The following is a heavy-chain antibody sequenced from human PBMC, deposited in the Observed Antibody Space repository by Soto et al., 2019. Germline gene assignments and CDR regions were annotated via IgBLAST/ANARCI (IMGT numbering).Heavy chain of an antibody. D-gene: IGHD3-22*01. V-gene: IGHV4-31*03. CDR2: IYYSGSN. Sequence: QVQLQESGPGLVKPSQTLSLTCTVSGGSISSGGYYWSCIRQHPGKGLEWIGYIYYSGSNYYNPSLKSRVTISVETSKNQFSLKLSSVTAADTAVYYCARVKKYWDSSGNWFDPWGQGTLVTVSS. J-gene: IGHJ5*02. CDR3: ARVKKYWDSSGNWFDP. CDR1: GGSISSGGYY.